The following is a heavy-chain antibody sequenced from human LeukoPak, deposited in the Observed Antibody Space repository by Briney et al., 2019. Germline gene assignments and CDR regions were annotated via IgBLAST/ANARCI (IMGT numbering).Heavy chain of an antibody. J-gene: IGHJ4*02. CDR1: GGSISSSSYY. CDR3: ARDRYLYYDSSGYSDY. V-gene: IGHV4-39*07. CDR2: IYCSGGT. D-gene: IGHD3-22*01. Sequence: SETLSLTCTVSGGSISSSSYYWGWIRQPPGKGLEWIGSIYCSGGTYYNPSLKSRVTISVDTSKNQFSLKLSSVTAADTAVYYCARDRYLYYDSSGYSDYWGQGTLVTASS.